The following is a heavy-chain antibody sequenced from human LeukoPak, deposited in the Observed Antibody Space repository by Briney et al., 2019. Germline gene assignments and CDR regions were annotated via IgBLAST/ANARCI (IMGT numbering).Heavy chain of an antibody. CDR2: IYTSGST. V-gene: IGHV4-4*07. CDR1: GGSISSYF. Sequence: SETLSLTCTVSGGSISSYFWSWIRQPAGKGLECIGRIYTSGSTNYNTSLKSRVTMSVDTSKNQFSLKLSSLTAADTAVYYCARDRDDDAFDIWGQGTMVTVSS. J-gene: IGHJ3*02. D-gene: IGHD2-21*02. CDR3: ARDRDDDAFDI.